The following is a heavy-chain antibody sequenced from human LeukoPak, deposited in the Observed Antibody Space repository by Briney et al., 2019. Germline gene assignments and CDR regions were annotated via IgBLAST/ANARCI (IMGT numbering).Heavy chain of an antibody. CDR3: AREAPGVGATDY. V-gene: IGHV4-59*01. CDR2: IYYSGST. CDR1: GGSISSYY. Sequence: SETLSLTCTVSGGSISSYYWSWIRQPPGKGLEWIGYIYYSGSTNYNPSLKSRVTISVDTSKNQFSLKLSSVTAADTAVYYCAREAPGVGATDYWGQGTLGTVSS. J-gene: IGHJ4*02. D-gene: IGHD1-26*01.